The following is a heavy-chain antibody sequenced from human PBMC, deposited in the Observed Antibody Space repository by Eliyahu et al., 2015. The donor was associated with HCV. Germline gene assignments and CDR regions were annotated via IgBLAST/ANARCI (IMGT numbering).Heavy chain of an antibody. V-gene: IGHV3-30*02. Sequence: DGSNKNYADSVKGRFTISRDNSKNTLYLQMHSLRAEDTAVYYCGKGLGRTFDIWGQGTMVTVSS. CDR3: GKGLGRTFDI. D-gene: IGHD5-12*01. J-gene: IGHJ3*02. CDR2: DGSNK.